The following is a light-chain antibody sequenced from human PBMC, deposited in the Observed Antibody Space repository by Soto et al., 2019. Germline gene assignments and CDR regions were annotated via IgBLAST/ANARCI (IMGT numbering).Light chain of an antibody. CDR1: ISDFVVYNY. V-gene: IGLV2-14*01. Sequence: QSALTQPASVSGSPGQSITISCTGTISDFVVYNYVSWYQQHPGKAPKRMIYGVSNRPSGVSNRFSGSKSGNTASLTISGLQADDEADYYCSSHTISSALQVFGTGTKLTVL. CDR2: GVS. J-gene: IGLJ1*01. CDR3: SSHTISSALQV.